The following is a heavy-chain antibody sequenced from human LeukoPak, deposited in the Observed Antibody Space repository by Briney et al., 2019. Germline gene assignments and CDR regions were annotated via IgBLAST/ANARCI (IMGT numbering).Heavy chain of an antibody. V-gene: IGHV4-38-2*02. J-gene: IGHJ3*02. CDR3: ARRSVVTAINFDAFDI. D-gene: IGHD2-21*02. Sequence: SETLSLTCTVSGYSISSGYYWGWIRQPPGKGLEWIGSIYHSGSTYYNPSLKSRVTISVDTSKNQFSLNLNSVTAADTAVYYCARRSVVTAINFDAFDIWGQGTMVTVSS. CDR2: IYHSGST. CDR1: GYSISSGYY.